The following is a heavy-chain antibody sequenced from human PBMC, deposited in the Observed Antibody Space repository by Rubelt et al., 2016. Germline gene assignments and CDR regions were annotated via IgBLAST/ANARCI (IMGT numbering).Heavy chain of an antibody. CDR3: VRTGRVGRVVDY. V-gene: IGHV4-38-2*02. D-gene: IGHD1-26*01. CDR1: GDSISNDYH. CDR2: IYYTGRT. J-gene: IGHJ4*02. Sequence: QVQLQESGPGLVKPSETLSLTCTVSGDSISNDYHWGWIRQTPGKGLEWIGSIYYTGRTYYPPSLRSRVSMSADTSKNQFSLKLSAVTAADTAVYYCVRTGRVGRVVDYWGQGTLVTVSS.